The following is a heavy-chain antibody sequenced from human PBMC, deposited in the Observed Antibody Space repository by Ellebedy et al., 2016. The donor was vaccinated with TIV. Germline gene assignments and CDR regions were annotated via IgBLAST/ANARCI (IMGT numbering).Heavy chain of an antibody. Sequence: MPSETLSLTCTVSGGSISSYYWSWIRQPPGKGLEWIGYIYYSGSTNYNPSLKSRVTISVDTSKNQFSLKLSSVTAADTAVYYCARDLNGVNNWFDPWGQGTLVTVSS. CDR2: IYYSGST. J-gene: IGHJ5*02. V-gene: IGHV4-59*01. CDR1: GGSISSYY. D-gene: IGHD4-17*01. CDR3: ARDLNGVNNWFDP.